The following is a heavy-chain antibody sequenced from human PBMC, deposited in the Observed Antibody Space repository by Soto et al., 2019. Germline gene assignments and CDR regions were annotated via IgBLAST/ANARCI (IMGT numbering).Heavy chain of an antibody. CDR2: IYSGGST. Sequence: EVQLVETGGGLIQPGGSLRLSCAASGFTVSSNYMSWVRQAPGKGLEWVSVIYSGGSTYYADSVKGRFTISRDNSKNTLYLQMNSLRAEDTAVYYCARVYYYDSSGYLDYWGQGTLVTVSS. V-gene: IGHV3-53*02. J-gene: IGHJ4*02. CDR3: ARVYYYDSSGYLDY. D-gene: IGHD3-22*01. CDR1: GFTVSSNY.